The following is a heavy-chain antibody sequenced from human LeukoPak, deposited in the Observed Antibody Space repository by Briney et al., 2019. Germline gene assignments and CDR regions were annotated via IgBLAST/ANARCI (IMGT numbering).Heavy chain of an antibody. V-gene: IGHV4-34*01. Sequence: PSETLSLTCAVYGGSFSGYYWSWIRQPPGKGLEWIGEINHSGSTNYNPSLKSRVTISVDTSKNQFSLKLSSVTAADTAVYYCARLDYDYVWGSYRSYYFDYWGQGTLVTVSS. CDR3: ARLDYDYVWGSYRSYYFDY. CDR2: INHSGST. CDR1: GGSFSGYY. J-gene: IGHJ4*02. D-gene: IGHD3-16*02.